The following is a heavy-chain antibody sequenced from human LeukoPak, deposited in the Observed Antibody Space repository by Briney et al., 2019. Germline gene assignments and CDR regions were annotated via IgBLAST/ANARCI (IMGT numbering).Heavy chain of an antibody. CDR2: IKQDGSEK. V-gene: IGHV3-7*05. CDR1: GCTFSNYW. CDR3: AKDAEYSSSWHFDY. J-gene: IGHJ4*02. D-gene: IGHD6-13*01. Sequence: GGSLRLSCAASGCTFSNYWMSWVRQAPGKGLEWVANIKQDGSEKYYVDSVKGRFTISRDNAKNSLYLQMNSLRAEDTAVYYCAKDAEYSSSWHFDYWGQGTLVTVSS.